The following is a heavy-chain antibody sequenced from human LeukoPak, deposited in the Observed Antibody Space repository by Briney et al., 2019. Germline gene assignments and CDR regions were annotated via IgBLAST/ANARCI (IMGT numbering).Heavy chain of an antibody. CDR3: ARHAKLYYYGSGSYLTP. CDR2: IHYSGST. CDR1: DDSISSSSYY. V-gene: IGHV4-39*01. D-gene: IGHD3-10*01. Sequence: PSETLSLTCTVSDDSISSSSYYWGWIRQPPGKGLEWIGSIHYSGSTFYNPSLKSRVTISVDTSKNQFSLKLSSVTAADTAVYYCARHAKLYYYGSGSYLTPWGQGTLVTVSS. J-gene: IGHJ5*02.